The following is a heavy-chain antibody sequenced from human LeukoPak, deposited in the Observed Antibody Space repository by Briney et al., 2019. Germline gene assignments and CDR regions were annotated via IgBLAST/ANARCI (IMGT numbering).Heavy chain of an antibody. CDR3: ARGGGLDV. CDR2: INHNGNVN. CDR1: GFTFSSYW. V-gene: IGHV3-7*03. Sequence: GGSLRLSCAASGFTFSSYWMNWARQAPGKGLEWVASINHNGNVNYYVDSVQGRFTISRDNAKNSLYLQMSNLRAEDTAVYFCARGGGLDVWGQGATVTVSS. D-gene: IGHD3-16*01. J-gene: IGHJ6*02.